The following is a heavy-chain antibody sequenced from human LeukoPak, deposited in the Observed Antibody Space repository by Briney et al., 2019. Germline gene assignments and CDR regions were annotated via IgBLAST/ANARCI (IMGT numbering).Heavy chain of an antibody. V-gene: IGHV3-30*04. J-gene: IGHJ4*02. CDR1: GFTFSSYA. Sequence: GGSLRLSCAASGFTFSSYAMHWVRQAPGKGLEWVAVISYDGSNKYYADSVKGRFTISRDNSKNTLYLQMNSLRAEDTAVYYCAREGWQLVPFAFDYWGQGTLVTVSS. CDR3: AREGWQLVPFAFDY. D-gene: IGHD6-6*01. CDR2: ISYDGSNK.